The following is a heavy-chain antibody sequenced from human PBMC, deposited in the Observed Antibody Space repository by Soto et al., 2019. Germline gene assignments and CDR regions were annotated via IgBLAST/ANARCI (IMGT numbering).Heavy chain of an antibody. CDR2: IIPIFGTA. J-gene: IGHJ3*02. CDR1: GGTFSSYA. Sequence: QVQLVQSGAEVKKPGSSVKVSCKASGGTFSSYAISWVRQAPGQGLEWMGGIIPIFGTANYAQKFQGRVTITADDSTSTAYMELSSLRSEDTAVYYCARVRRGRIVLVPAADDAFDIWGQGTMVTVSS. D-gene: IGHD2-2*01. V-gene: IGHV1-69*12. CDR3: ARVRRGRIVLVPAADDAFDI.